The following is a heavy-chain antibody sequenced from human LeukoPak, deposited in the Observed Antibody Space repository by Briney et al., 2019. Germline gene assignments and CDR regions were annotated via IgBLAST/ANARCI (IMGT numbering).Heavy chain of an antibody. V-gene: IGHV4-59*01. J-gene: IGHJ4*02. D-gene: IGHD3-22*01. CDR2: IYYSGGT. CDR3: ARGPTYYYDSSGYYL. Sequence: SETLSLPCTVSGGSISSYYWSWIRQPPGKGLEWIGYIYYSGGTNYNPSLKSRVTISVDTSKNQFSLKLSSVTAADTAVYYCARGPTYYYDSSGYYLWGQGTLVTVSS. CDR1: GGSISSYY.